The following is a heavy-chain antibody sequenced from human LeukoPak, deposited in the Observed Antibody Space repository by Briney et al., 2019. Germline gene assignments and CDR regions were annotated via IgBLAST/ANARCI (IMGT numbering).Heavy chain of an antibody. CDR2: IYPGDSDT. D-gene: IGHD3-22*01. CDR1: GDSFTSYW. V-gene: IGHV5-51*01. CDR3: ARAGDSSGYYYHY. Sequence: GESLKISCKGSGDSFTSYWIGWVCQMPGKGLEWMGIIYPGDSDTRYSPSFQGQVTISADKSISTAYLQWSSLKPSDTAMYYCARAGDSSGYYYHYWGQGTLVTVSS. J-gene: IGHJ4*02.